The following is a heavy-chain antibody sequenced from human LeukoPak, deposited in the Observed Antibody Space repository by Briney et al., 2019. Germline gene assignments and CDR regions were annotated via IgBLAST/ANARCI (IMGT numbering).Heavy chain of an antibody. D-gene: IGHD2-2*01. Sequence: SETLSLTCTVSGGSISSSGYYWGWIRQPPGKGLEWIGSIYYSGSTYYNPSLKSRVTISVDTSKNQFSLKLSSVTAADTAVYYCARAYCSSTSCYYYYYYYGMDVWGQGTTVTVSS. CDR1: GGSISSSGYY. J-gene: IGHJ6*02. V-gene: IGHV4-39*01. CDR3: ARAYCSSTSCYYYYYYYGMDV. CDR2: IYYSGST.